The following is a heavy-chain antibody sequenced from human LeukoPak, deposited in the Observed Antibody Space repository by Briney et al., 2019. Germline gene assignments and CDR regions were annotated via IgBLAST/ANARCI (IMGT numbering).Heavy chain of an antibody. J-gene: IGHJ4*02. CDR1: GFALKNYG. V-gene: IGHV3-23*01. CDR2: ISGSGGST. D-gene: IGHD4-17*01. CDR3: AKRSTGYYFDY. Sequence: PGGSLRLSCAISGFALKNYGVNWVRQAPGKGLEWVSAISGSGGSTYYADSVKGRFTISRDNSKNTLYLQMNSLRAEDTAVYYCAKRSTGYYFDYWGQGTLVTVSS.